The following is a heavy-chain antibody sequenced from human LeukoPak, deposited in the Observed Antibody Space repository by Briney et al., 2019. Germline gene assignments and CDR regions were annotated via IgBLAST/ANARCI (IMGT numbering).Heavy chain of an antibody. CDR1: GGSINAYY. J-gene: IGHJ3*02. D-gene: IGHD5-18*01. V-gene: IGHV4-59*08. CDR3: ARQPANTAAFDI. CDR2: VRDNGEN. Sequence: SETLSLTCTVSGGSINAYYWGRIRQPPGKGLEWIAYVRDNGENNYNPSLKSRVAISVDTANNQISLRLNFVTAADTATYYCARQPANTAAFDIWGLGTMVTVSS.